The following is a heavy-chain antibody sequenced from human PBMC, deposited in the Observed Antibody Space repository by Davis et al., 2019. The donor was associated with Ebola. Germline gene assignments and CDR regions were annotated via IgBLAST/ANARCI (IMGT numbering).Heavy chain of an antibody. Sequence: SETLSLTCEVSGDSVTINGYSWTWIRQPPGKGLEWIGYIYNTGTAYYNPSLKSRVTMSVDRSNNQFSLKLTSVTAADTAVYYCVRGQYYFDSSGFLPYFDSWGQGTLVTVSS. CDR1: GDSVTINGYS. D-gene: IGHD3-22*01. V-gene: IGHV4-30-2*01. J-gene: IGHJ4*02. CDR2: IYNTGTA. CDR3: VRGQYYFDSSGFLPYFDS.